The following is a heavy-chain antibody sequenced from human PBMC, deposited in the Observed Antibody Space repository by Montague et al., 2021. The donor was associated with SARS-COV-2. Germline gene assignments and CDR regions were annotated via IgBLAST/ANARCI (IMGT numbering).Heavy chain of an antibody. CDR1: GDSVFSNSAA. J-gene: IGHJ6*02. CDR2: TYYRSKWYN. Sequence: CAISGDSVFSNSAAWNWNRHSPSTRLELLGRTYYRSKWYNDYAVSVKSRITINPDTSKNQFSLQLNSVTPEDTAVYYCASGRMVPYSSSWTTLYYYYGMDVWGQGTTVTVSS. D-gene: IGHD6-13*01. CDR3: ASGRMVPYSSSWTTLYYYYGMDV. V-gene: IGHV6-1*01.